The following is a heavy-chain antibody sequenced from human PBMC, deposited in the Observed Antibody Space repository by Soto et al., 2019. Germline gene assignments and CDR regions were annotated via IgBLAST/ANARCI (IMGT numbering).Heavy chain of an antibody. CDR2: INHSGST. V-gene: IGHV4-34*01. CDR3: ARNLGPGYSSSWYGYYMDV. CDR1: GGSFSGYY. J-gene: IGHJ6*03. Sequence: SETLSLTCAVYGGSFSGYYWSWIRQPPGKGLEWIGEINHSGSTNYNPSLKSRVTISVDTSKNQFSLKLSSVTAADTAVYYCARNLGPGYSSSWYGYYMDVWGKGTTVT. D-gene: IGHD6-13*01.